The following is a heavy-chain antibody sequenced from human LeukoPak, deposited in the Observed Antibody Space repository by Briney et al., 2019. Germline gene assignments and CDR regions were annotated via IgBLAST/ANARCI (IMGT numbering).Heavy chain of an antibody. CDR1: GFTFSSYW. J-gene: IGHJ4*02. CDR3: ARGLYSGFDSDY. CDR2: IKQDGSEK. D-gene: IGHD5-12*01. Sequence: PGGSLRLSCAASGFTFSSYWMSWVRQAPGKGLEWVANIKQDGSEKYYVDSVKGRFTISRDNAKNSLFLQMNSLRVDDTAVYYCARGLYSGFDSDYWGQGALVTVYS. V-gene: IGHV3-7*01.